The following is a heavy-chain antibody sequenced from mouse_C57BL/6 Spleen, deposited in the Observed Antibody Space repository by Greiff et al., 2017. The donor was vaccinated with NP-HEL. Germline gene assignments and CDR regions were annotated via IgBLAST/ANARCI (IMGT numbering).Heavy chain of an antibody. D-gene: IGHD2-4*01. CDR1: GYSFTDYN. CDR2: INPNYGTT. Sequence: EVQLQQSGPELVKPGASVKISCKASGYSFTDYNMNWVKPSNGQSLEWIGVINPNYGTTSYNQKFKGKATLTVDQSSSTAYMQLNSLTAEDSAVYDCARPRITRGYYYAMDYWGQGTSVTVAS. CDR3: ARPRITRGYYYAMDY. V-gene: IGHV1-39*01. J-gene: IGHJ4*01.